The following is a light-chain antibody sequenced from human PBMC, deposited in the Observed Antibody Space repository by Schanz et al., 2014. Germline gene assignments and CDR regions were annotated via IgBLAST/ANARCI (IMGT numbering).Light chain of an antibody. Sequence: QSALTQPPSASGSPGQSVTISCTGTSSDVGGYNYVSWYQQHPGKAPKLMIYDVSNRPSGVSNRFSGSKSGNTASLTISGLQTEDEADYYCSSYTSSTLGVFGGGTKLTVL. J-gene: IGLJ3*02. CDR1: SSDVGGYNY. CDR3: SSYTSSTLGV. CDR2: DVS. V-gene: IGLV2-14*01.